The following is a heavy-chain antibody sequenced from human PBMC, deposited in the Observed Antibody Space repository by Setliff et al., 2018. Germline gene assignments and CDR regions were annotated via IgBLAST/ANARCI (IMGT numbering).Heavy chain of an antibody. V-gene: IGHV3-21*01. CDR1: GFTFSSYS. Sequence: PGGSLRLSCAASGFTFSSYSLNWVRQAPGKGLEWVSSISSSSSYIYYADSVQGRFTISRDNAKNSLYLQMNSLRAEDTAVYYCARAADSYGPPRSYMDVWGKGTTVTSP. D-gene: IGHD5-18*01. CDR3: ARAADSYGPPRSYMDV. CDR2: ISSSSSYI. J-gene: IGHJ6*03.